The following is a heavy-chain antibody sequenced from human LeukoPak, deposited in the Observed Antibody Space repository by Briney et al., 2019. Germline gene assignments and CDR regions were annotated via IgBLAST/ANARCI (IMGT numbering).Heavy chain of an antibody. CDR3: AKAIRFCSSTSCYTPFDY. J-gene: IGHJ4*02. D-gene: IGHD2-2*02. V-gene: IGHV3-23*01. CDR1: GFTFSNYA. Sequence: GGSLRLSCAASGFTFSNYAMSWVRQAPGKGPEWVSGISGSSGSTYHADSVKGRFTISRDNSKNTLYVQMNSLRAEDTAVYYCAKAIRFCSSTSCYTPFDYWGQGTLVTVSS. CDR2: ISGSSGST.